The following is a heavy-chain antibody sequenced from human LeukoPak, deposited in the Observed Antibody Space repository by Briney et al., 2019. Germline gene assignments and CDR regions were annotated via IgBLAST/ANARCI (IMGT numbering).Heavy chain of an antibody. J-gene: IGHJ4*02. D-gene: IGHD2-2*01. CDR1: GFTFSSYA. CDR3: AKILRVVVPAAMYYFDY. Sequence: GGSLRLSCAASGFTFSSYAMSWVRQAPGKGLERVSAISGSGGSTYYADSVKGRFTISRDNSKNTLYLQMNSLRAEDTAVYYCAKILRVVVPAAMYYFDYWGQGTLVTVSS. V-gene: IGHV3-23*01. CDR2: ISGSGGST.